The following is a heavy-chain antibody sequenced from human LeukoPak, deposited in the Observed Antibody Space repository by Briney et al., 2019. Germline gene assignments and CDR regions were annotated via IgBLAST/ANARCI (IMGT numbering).Heavy chain of an antibody. J-gene: IGHJ3*02. Sequence: ASVKVSCKASGYTFTGYGISWVRQAPGQGLEWMGWISAYNGNTNYAQKLQGRVTMTTDTSTSTAYMELRSLRSDDTAVYYCARDGDSVLLWFGELFDAFDIWGQGTMVTVSS. CDR3: ARDGDSVLLWFGELFDAFDI. CDR1: GYTFTGYG. D-gene: IGHD3-10*01. V-gene: IGHV1-18*04. CDR2: ISAYNGNT.